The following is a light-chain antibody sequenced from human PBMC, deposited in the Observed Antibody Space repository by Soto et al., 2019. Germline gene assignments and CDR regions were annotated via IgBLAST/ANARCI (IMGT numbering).Light chain of an antibody. CDR2: GAS. J-gene: IGKJ4*01. CDR1: QSVSSD. Sequence: EIVMTQSPATLSVSPGERVTLSCRASQSVSSDLAWYHQKPGQAPRLLISGASTRATGIPARFSGSGSGTEFTLTISSLQSEDFAVYYCQQYNNWPLTFGGGTRVEI. CDR3: QQYNNWPLT. V-gene: IGKV3-15*01.